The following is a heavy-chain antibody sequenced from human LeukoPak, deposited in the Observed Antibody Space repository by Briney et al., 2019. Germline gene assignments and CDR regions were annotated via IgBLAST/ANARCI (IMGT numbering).Heavy chain of an antibody. CDR1: GYAFSDSF. J-gene: IGHJ5*02. Sequence: ASVTVSCKTSGYAFSDSFIHWVRQAPGQGLEWMGWINPSSGGASYAQKFQGRVTMTRDTSISTAYMELNSLKSDDTAVYYCARDYGDYDNWFDPWGQGTLVTVSS. CDR2: INPSSGGA. CDR3: ARDYGDYDNWFDP. D-gene: IGHD4-17*01. V-gene: IGHV1-2*02.